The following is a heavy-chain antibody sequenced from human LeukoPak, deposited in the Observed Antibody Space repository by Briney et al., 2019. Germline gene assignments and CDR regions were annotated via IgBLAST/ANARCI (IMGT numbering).Heavy chain of an antibody. Sequence: SVKVSCKASGDTFDSHALSWVRQTPGQGLEWMGAIIPMYGTSNYAQKFQGRVAIIADKSTSTAYMELNSLTSEDTAVYYCAIAQNNHGYVYFGMDVWGKGTTVTVSS. J-gene: IGHJ6*04. CDR2: IIPMYGTS. V-gene: IGHV1-69*06. D-gene: IGHD5-12*01. CDR1: GDTFDSHA. CDR3: AIAQNNHGYVYFGMDV.